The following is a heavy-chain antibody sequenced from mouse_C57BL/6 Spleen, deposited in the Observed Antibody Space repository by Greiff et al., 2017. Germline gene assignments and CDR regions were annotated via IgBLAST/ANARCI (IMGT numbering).Heavy chain of an antibody. V-gene: IGHV1-61*01. CDR3: ARGTVVSTGDY. CDR1: GYTFTSYW. J-gene: IGHJ2*01. D-gene: IGHD1-1*01. CDR2: IYPSDSET. Sequence: VQLQQPGAELVRPGSSVKLSCKASGYTFTSYWMDWVKQRPGQGLEWIGNIYPSDSETHYNQKFKDKATLTVDKSSSTAYMQLSSLTSEDSAVXYCARGTVVSTGDYWGQGTTLTVSS.